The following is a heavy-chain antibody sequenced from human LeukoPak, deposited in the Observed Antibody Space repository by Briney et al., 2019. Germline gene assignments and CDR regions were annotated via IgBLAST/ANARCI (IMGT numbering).Heavy chain of an antibody. D-gene: IGHD3-9*01. Sequence: GGSLRLSCAASGFTFSSYSMSWVRQAPGKGLEWVSSISSSGTYVYYADSVKGRFTISRDNAKNSLSLQMNSLRADDAAVYYCARASSKQLAGYLPDGFDIWGQGTMVTVSS. V-gene: IGHV3-21*01. CDR1: GFTFSSYS. J-gene: IGHJ3*02. CDR3: ARASSKQLAGYLPDGFDI. CDR2: ISSSGTYV.